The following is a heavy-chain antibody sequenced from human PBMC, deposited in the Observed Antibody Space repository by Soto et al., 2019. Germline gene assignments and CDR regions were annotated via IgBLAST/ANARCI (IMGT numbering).Heavy chain of an antibody. V-gene: IGHV1-69*13. CDR2: IIPIFGTA. J-gene: IGHJ4*02. CDR1: GDSFSSYA. CDR3: ARDGVYSYGHDY. Sequence: GASVKVSCKASGDSFSSYAISWVRQAPGQGLEWMGGIIPIFGTANYAQKFQGRVTITADESTSTAYMELSSLRSEDTAVYYCARDGVYSYGHDYWGQGTLVTVSS. D-gene: IGHD5-18*01.